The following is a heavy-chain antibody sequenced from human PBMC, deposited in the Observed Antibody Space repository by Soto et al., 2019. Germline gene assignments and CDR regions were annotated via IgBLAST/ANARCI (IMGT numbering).Heavy chain of an antibody. CDR3: ARGGYYDCSGSRNYHYYGMDV. CDR1: GYTFSSYG. V-gene: IGHV1-18*01. Sequence: QAQLVQSGPEVKKPGASVKVSCKASGYTFSSYGISWVRQAPGQGLEWLGWISPYDDDTKYAQNLQGRVRMTTDTSXXTVSMPLRRLRSDYTAIYYCARGGYYDCSGSRNYHYYGMDVWGQGTTVTVSS. D-gene: IGHD3-22*01. J-gene: IGHJ6*02. CDR2: ISPYDDDT.